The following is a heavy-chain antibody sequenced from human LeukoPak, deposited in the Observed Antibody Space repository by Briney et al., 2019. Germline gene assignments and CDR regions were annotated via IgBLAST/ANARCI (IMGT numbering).Heavy chain of an antibody. CDR1: GFTFSSYA. D-gene: IGHD3-3*01. J-gene: IGHJ4*02. CDR2: ISYDGSNK. CDR3: ARVAYDFWSGYPSYLYYFDY. V-gene: IGHV3-30*04. Sequence: PGGSLRLSCAASGFTFSSYAMHWVRQAPGKGLEWVAVISYDGSNKYYADSVKGRFTISRDNSKNTLYLQMNSLRAEDTAVYYCARVAYDFWSGYPSYLYYFDYWGQGTLVTVSS.